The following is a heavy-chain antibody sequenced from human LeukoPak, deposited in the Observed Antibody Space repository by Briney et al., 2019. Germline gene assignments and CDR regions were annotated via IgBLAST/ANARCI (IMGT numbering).Heavy chain of an antibody. J-gene: IGHJ4*02. CDR1: GDSLSSDSAA. CDR3: TRGEHGLTVALFDT. V-gene: IGHV6-1*01. Sequence: SQTLSLTCAISGDSLSSDSAAWNWIRQSPSRGLEWLGRTYYRSQWYNDYAVSVRSRITINPDTSKNQFSLQLHSVTPDDTAVYYCTRGEHGLTVALFDTWGQGTLVTVSS. D-gene: IGHD1/OR15-1a*01. CDR2: TYYRSQWYN.